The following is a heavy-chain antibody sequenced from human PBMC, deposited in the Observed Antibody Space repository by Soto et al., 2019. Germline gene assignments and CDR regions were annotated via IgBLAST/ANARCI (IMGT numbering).Heavy chain of an antibody. Sequence: PGGSLRLSCAASGFTFSDYAMHWVRKAPGKGLEWVAIISFDGSNEHYADSVQGRFTISRDNSENTLYLQMNSLRADDTAVYYCARPAATVIFYSGMDVWGQGTTVTVSS. CDR2: ISFDGSNE. J-gene: IGHJ6*02. CDR3: ARPAATVIFYSGMDV. CDR1: GFTFSDYA. V-gene: IGHV3-30-3*01. D-gene: IGHD4-17*01.